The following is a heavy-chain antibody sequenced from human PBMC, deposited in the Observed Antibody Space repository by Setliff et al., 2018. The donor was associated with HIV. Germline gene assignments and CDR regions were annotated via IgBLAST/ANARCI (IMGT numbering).Heavy chain of an antibody. CDR2: IYPNGSP. Sequence: SETLSLTCTVSGGSINNYYWSWIRQPPGKGLEWIGYIYPNGSPDYPSGNIVYNPSFRSRVTLSLDTSKNQFSLKLTSVTAADAAVYYCTGDYNSGSYRFDHWGQGTPVTVSS. J-gene: IGHJ4*02. D-gene: IGHD3-10*01. CDR3: TGDYNSGSYRFDH. CDR1: GGSINNYY. V-gene: IGHV4-4*08.